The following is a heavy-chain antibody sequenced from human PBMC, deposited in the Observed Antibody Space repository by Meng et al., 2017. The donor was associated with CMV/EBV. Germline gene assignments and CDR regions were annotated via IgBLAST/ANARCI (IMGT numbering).Heavy chain of an antibody. V-gene: IGHV3-21*01. CDR2: ISSSSSYI. D-gene: IGHD3-3*01. J-gene: IGHJ4*02. CDR3: ARGNDFWSGPDDY. CDR1: GFTFSSYS. Sequence: GESLKIPCAASGFTFSSYSMNWVRQAPGKGLEWVSSISSSSSYIYYADSVKGRFTISRDNAKNSLYLQMNSLRAEDTAVSYCARGNDFWSGPDDYWGQGTLVTVSS.